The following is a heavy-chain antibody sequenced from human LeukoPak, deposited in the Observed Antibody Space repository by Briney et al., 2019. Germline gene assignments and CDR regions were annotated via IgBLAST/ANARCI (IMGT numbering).Heavy chain of an antibody. J-gene: IGHJ4*02. V-gene: IGHV1-2*02. CDR3: AREGNGLLSKDFDY. D-gene: IGHD2/OR15-2a*01. Sequence: GASVKVSCKAFGYSFTDYYMHWVRQAPGQGLEWMGWINPKNRGTNYAQKFQGRVTMTRDTSMSTAYIELTRLTSDDTAVYYCAREGNGLLSKDFDYWGQGTLVTVSS. CDR1: GYSFTDYY. CDR2: INPKNRGT.